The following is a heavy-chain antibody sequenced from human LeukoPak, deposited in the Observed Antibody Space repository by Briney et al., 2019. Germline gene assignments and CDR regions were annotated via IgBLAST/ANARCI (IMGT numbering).Heavy chain of an antibody. Sequence: PSETLSLTCTVSGGSISSSSYYWGWIRQPPGKGLEWIGSIYYSGSTYYNPSLKSRVTISVDTSKNHFSLKLTSVTAADTAVYYCARPRRLYCSSTSCYGPYNWFDPWGQGTLVTVSS. CDR3: ARPRRLYCSSTSCYGPYNWFDP. J-gene: IGHJ5*02. D-gene: IGHD2-2*01. CDR2: IYYSGST. CDR1: GGSISSSSYY. V-gene: IGHV4-39*02.